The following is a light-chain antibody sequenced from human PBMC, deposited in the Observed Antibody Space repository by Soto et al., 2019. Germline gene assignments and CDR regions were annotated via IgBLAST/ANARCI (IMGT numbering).Light chain of an antibody. J-gene: IGKJ1*01. CDR1: QSVSSSY. V-gene: IGKV3-20*01. Sequence: EMVLTQSPGTLSLSPGERATLSCSASQSVSSSYLAWYQQKPGQAPRLLIYGASSRATGIPDRFSGSGSGTDFTLTISRLQPEDFAVYYCQQYGSSPAPFGQGTKVEIK. CDR2: GAS. CDR3: QQYGSSPAP.